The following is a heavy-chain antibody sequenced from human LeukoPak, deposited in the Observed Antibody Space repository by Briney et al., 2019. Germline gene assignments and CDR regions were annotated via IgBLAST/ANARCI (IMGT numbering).Heavy chain of an antibody. CDR1: GFTFSGNS. Sequence: GGSLRLSCAASGFTFSGNSMNWVRQAPGKGLEWVSSISTSGSYIYYADSVNGRFTISRDDAKNSLYLQMNSLRVEDTAVYYCARGGHCDSSGALGQGTLVTVSS. D-gene: IGHD3-22*01. CDR3: ARGGHCDSSGA. V-gene: IGHV3-21*01. CDR2: ISTSGSYI. J-gene: IGHJ5*02.